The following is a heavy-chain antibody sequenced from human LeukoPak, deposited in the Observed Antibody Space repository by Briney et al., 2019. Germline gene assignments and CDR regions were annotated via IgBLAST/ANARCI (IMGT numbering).Heavy chain of an antibody. J-gene: IGHJ4*02. CDR3: ASPQNYIDY. Sequence: GGSLRLSCAASGVTFSSYWMSWVRQAPGKGLEWVANIKQDGSEKYYVDSVKGRFTISRDNAKNSLYLQMNSLRVEDTAVYYCASPQNYIDYWGQGTLVTVSS. CDR2: IKQDGSEK. CDR1: GVTFSSYW. D-gene: IGHD1-7*01. V-gene: IGHV3-7*01.